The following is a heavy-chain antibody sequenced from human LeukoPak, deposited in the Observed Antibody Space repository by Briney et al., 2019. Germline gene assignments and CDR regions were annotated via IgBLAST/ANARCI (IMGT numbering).Heavy chain of an antibody. J-gene: IGHJ4*02. V-gene: IGHV4-30-2*01. Sequence: PSETLSLTCAVSGGSISSGGYSWSWIRQPPGKGLEWIGYIYHSGSTYYNPSLKSRVTISVDRSKNQFSLKLSSVTAADTAVYYCARGADYYGSGSYQIDYWGQGTLVTVSS. CDR1: GGSISSGGYS. CDR2: IYHSGST. CDR3: ARGADYYGSGSYQIDY. D-gene: IGHD3-10*01.